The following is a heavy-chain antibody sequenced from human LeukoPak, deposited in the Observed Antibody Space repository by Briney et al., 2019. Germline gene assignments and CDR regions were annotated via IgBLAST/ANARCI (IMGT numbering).Heavy chain of an antibody. CDR2: IYYSGST. J-gene: IGHJ6*03. D-gene: IGHD3-16*01. CDR1: GGSISSSSYY. V-gene: IGHV4-39*07. CDR3: ARVMTYQRGYYYYYMDV. Sequence: PSETLSLTCTVSGGSISSSSYYWGWIRQPPGKGLEWIGSIYYSGSTYYNPSLKSRVTISIDTSKNQFSLKLSSVTAADTAVYYCARVMTYQRGYYYYYMDVWGKGTTVTVSS.